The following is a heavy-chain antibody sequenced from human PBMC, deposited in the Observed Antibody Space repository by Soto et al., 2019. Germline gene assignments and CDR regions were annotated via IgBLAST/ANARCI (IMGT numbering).Heavy chain of an antibody. V-gene: IGHV3-30*18. CDR3: AKLPYSDY. D-gene: IGHD2-21*01. CDR1: GFTFSSYG. J-gene: IGHJ4*02. Sequence: GGSLRLSCAASGFTFSSYGMHWVRQAPGKGLEWVAVISYDGSNKYYADSVKGRFTISRDNSKNTLYLQMNSLRAEDTAVYYCAKLPYSDYWGQGTLVTVSS. CDR2: ISYDGSNK.